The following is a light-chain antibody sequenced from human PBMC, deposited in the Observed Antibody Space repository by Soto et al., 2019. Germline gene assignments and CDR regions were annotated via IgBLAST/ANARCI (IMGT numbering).Light chain of an antibody. J-gene: IGKJ1*01. Sequence: DIVMTQSPDSLAVSLGERATINCKSSQTVLHSSNNKNYLAWYQQKPGQPPKLLFYWASTREFGVSDRFSGGGSATDFTLTISSLQAEDVAVYYCQQYYSAPPAFGQGTKVEIK. CDR3: QQYYSAPPA. CDR1: QTVLHSSNNKNY. CDR2: WAS. V-gene: IGKV4-1*01.